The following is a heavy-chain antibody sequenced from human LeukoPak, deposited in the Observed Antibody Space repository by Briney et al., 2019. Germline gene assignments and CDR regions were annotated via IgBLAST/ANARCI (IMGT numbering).Heavy chain of an antibody. V-gene: IGHV3-33*01. Sequence: GGPLRLSCAASGYTFSSHGMHWVRQAPGKGPEWMAVIWNDGSNKYYADSVKGRFTISRENSKNTLYLHMNSLRAEDTAVYYCASSVEAAMLIDYWGLGTLVTVSS. D-gene: IGHD5-18*01. CDR3: ASSVEAAMLIDY. CDR2: IWNDGSNK. CDR1: GYTFSSHG. J-gene: IGHJ4*02.